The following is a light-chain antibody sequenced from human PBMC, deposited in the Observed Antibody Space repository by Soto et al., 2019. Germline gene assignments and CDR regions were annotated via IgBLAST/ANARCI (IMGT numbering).Light chain of an antibody. Sequence: EIVLTQSPGTLSLSPGERATLSCRASQSVTSTYLAWYQQKPGQPPRLLIYGASNRATGIPDRFSGSGSGTDSTLTISRLEPEDFTVYYCQQYHSLPTTFGPGPKVDI. CDR2: GAS. J-gene: IGKJ3*01. CDR1: QSVTSTY. V-gene: IGKV3-20*01. CDR3: QQYHSLPTT.